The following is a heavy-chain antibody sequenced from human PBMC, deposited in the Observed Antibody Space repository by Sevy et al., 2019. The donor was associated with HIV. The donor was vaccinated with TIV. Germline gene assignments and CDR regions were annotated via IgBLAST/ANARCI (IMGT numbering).Heavy chain of an antibody. Sequence: ASVKVSCKASGYTFTGQYIHWVRQAPGQGLEWMGWINPNSGDTKYAQEFKGRVTMTRDRPISTAYMELSGLKSDDTAVYYCSRDLRLRGYSYGCFDYWGQGTLVTVSS. CDR1: GYTFTGQY. D-gene: IGHD5-18*01. CDR3: SRDLRLRGYSYGCFDY. V-gene: IGHV1-2*02. CDR2: INPNSGDT. J-gene: IGHJ4*02.